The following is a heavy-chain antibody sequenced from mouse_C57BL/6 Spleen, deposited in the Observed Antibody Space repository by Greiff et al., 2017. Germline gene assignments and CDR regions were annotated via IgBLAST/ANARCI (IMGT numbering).Heavy chain of an antibody. CDR2: IYPGDGDT. D-gene: IGHD3-2*02. CDR1: GYAFSSYW. V-gene: IGHV1-80*01. CDR3: ARGSSGQAWLAY. J-gene: IGHJ3*01. Sequence: VQLQQSGAELVKPGASVKISCKASGYAFSSYWMNWVKQRPGKGLEWIGQIYPGDGDTNYNGKFKGKATLTADKSSSTAYMQLSSLTSEDSAVYFCARGSSGQAWLAYWGQGTLVTVSA.